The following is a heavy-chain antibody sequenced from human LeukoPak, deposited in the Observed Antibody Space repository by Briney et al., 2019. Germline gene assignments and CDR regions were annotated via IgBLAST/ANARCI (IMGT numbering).Heavy chain of an antibody. J-gene: IGHJ4*02. V-gene: IGHV1-2*02. CDR1: GYTFTGYY. CDR3: ARGYVEMATVLFDY. CDR2: INPNGGGT. D-gene: IGHD5-24*01. Sequence: ASVKVSCKASGYTFTGYYMHWVRQAPGQGLEWMGWINPNGGGTNYAQKLQGRVIMTRDTSISTAYMELSRLRSDDTAVYYCARGYVEMATVLFDYWGQGTLVTVSS.